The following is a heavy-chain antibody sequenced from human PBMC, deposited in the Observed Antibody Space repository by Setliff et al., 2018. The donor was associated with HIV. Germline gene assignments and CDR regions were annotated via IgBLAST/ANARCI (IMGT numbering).Heavy chain of an antibody. D-gene: IGHD3-10*01. CDR3: AKKTAAYTSGSWLHY. Sequence: GGSLRLSCEASGFRFEDFAMHWVRQTPGKGLEWVSAISGSGGSTYYADSVKGRFTISRDNSKNTLYLQMNSLRAEDTAVYYCAKKTAAYTSGSWLHYWGQGTLVTVPQ. CDR1: GFRFEDFA. CDR2: ISGSGGST. J-gene: IGHJ4*02. V-gene: IGHV3-23*01.